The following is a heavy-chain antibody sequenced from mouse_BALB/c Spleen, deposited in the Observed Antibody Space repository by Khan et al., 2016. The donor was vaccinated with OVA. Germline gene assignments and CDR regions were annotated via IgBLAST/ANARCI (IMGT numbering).Heavy chain of an antibody. Sequence: VQLQQPGPELVEPGASVKMSCKASGYTFTNYVIHWVKQKPGQGPEWIGYINPDNAGTRYNEKFKGKATLTSDISSTSAYMELLSLTSEDSAFYYCAREASSWDFSFPYWGQGTLVTVSA. CDR1: GYTFTNYV. CDR3: AREASSWDFSFPY. V-gene: IGHV1S136*01. J-gene: IGHJ3*01. CDR2: INPDNAGT. D-gene: IGHD4-1*01.